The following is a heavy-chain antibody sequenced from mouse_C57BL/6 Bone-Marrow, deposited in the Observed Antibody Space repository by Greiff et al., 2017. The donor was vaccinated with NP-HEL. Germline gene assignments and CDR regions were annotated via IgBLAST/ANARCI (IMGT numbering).Heavy chain of an antibody. D-gene: IGHD1-1*01. CDR2: IRSKSNNYAT. J-gene: IGHJ1*03. V-gene: IGHV10-1*01. Sequence: DVMLVESGGGLVQPKGSLKLSCAASGFSFNTYAMNWVRQAPGKGLEWVARIRSKSNNYATYYADSVKDRFTISRDDSESMLYLQMNNLKTEDTAMYYCVRGDYGSSYGYFDVWGTGTTVTVSS. CDR3: VRGDYGSSYGYFDV. CDR1: GFSFNTYA.